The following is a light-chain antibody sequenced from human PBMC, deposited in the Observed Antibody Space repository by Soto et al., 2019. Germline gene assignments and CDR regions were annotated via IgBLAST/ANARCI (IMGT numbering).Light chain of an antibody. J-gene: IGKJ1*01. V-gene: IGKV3-11*01. Sequence: EIVLTQSPATLSLSPGETATLSCRASQSVSGYIGWYQQKPGQAPRLLIYGASNRATGIPARFSGSGSGTDFTLTISSLEPEDFAVYYCQQRSNWPWTFGQGTKVDIK. CDR3: QQRSNWPWT. CDR1: QSVSGY. CDR2: GAS.